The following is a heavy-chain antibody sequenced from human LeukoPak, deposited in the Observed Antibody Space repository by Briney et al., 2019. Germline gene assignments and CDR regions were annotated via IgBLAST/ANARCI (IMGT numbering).Heavy chain of an antibody. Sequence: AVSLRLSCAASEFTFSSYAMSWVRQGPGKGLEWVSAISGSGGSTYCADSVKGRFTISRDNSKNTLYLQMNSLRAEDTAVYYCAATEWFDYWGQGTLLTVSS. CDR3: AATEWFDY. J-gene: IGHJ4*02. CDR1: EFTFSSYA. D-gene: IGHD4-17*01. V-gene: IGHV3-23*01. CDR2: ISGSGGST.